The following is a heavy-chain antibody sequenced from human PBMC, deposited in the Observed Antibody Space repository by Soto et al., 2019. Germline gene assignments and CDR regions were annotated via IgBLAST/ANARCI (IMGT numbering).Heavy chain of an antibody. CDR2: IIPMFGTA. V-gene: IGHV1-69*12. CDR1: GGTFSTYA. Sequence: QVQLVQSGAEVKKPESSVKVSCKAPGGTFSTYAISWVRQTPGQGLEWMGGIIPMFGTANYAQRVQASVTITADESTNKVYIELSSLRSEDTAVYFCASGIQLWLRRINSGYSGWGQGTLVTVSS. CDR3: ASGIQLWLRRINSGYSG. J-gene: IGHJ4*02. D-gene: IGHD5-18*01.